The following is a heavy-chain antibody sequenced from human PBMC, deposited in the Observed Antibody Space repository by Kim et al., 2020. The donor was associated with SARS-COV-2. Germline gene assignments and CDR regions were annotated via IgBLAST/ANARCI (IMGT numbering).Heavy chain of an antibody. CDR2: INHSGST. CDR3: ARGAMAGHDY. CDR1: GGSFSGYY. Sequence: SETLSLTCAVYGGSFSGYYWSWIRQPPGKGLEWIGEINHSGSTNYNPSLKIRVTISVDTSKNQFSLKLSSVTAADTAVYYCARGAMAGHDYWGQGTLVTVSS. D-gene: IGHD5-18*01. J-gene: IGHJ4*02. V-gene: IGHV4-34*01.